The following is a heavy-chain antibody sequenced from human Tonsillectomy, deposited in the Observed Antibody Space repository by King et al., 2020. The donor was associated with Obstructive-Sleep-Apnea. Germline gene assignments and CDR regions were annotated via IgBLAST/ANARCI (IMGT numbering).Heavy chain of an antibody. CDR1: GFTFNTYS. V-gene: IGHV3-48*04. J-gene: IGHJ4*02. D-gene: IGHD3-16*02. CDR3: ATSARGKLLFAPLDY. Sequence: VQLVESGGGFVQPGGSLRLSCAASGFTFNTYSMNWVRQAPGKGLEWLSYISPLGNTIYHADSVKGRFTISRDNPQNSLFLQMNSLRAEDTAVYYCATSARGKLLFAPLDYWGQGTLVTVSS. CDR2: ISPLGNTI.